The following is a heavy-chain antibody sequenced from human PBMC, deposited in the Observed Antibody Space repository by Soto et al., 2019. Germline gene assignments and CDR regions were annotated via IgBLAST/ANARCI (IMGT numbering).Heavy chain of an antibody. Sequence: PGGSLRLSCVVSGFTFSDHYMDWVRQAPGKGLEWVGRSRNKANSYTTEYAASVKGRFTVSRDDSQNSLYLQMNSLKTEDTALYYCARGGIVGARGYFGYWGQGTLVTVSS. V-gene: IGHV3-72*01. CDR1: GFTFSDHY. CDR3: ARGGIVGARGYFGY. CDR2: SRNKANSYTT. D-gene: IGHD1-26*01. J-gene: IGHJ4*02.